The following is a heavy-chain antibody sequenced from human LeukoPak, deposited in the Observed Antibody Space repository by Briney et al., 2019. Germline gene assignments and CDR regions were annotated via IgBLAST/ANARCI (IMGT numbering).Heavy chain of an antibody. Sequence: GGSLRLSCAASGFTFSNSWMSWVRQAAGRGLEWVGRIKSKTAGETTDYSAYVKGRFTVSRDDSQNTLYLQMNSLETEDTAVYYCATDARYWGQGTLVIVSS. CDR3: ATDARY. CDR1: GFTFSNSW. J-gene: IGHJ4*02. CDR2: IKSKTAGETT. V-gene: IGHV3-15*01.